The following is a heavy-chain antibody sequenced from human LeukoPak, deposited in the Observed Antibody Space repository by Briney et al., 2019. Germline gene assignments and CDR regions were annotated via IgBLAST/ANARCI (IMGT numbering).Heavy chain of an antibody. CDR3: ATYSGSHRDYFDY. Sequence: ASVKVSCKASGGTFSSYTISWVRQVPGQGLEWMGRIIPILGIANYAQKFQGRVTITADKSTSTAYMELSSLRSEDTAVYYCATYSGSHRDYFDYWGQGTLVTVSS. V-gene: IGHV1-69*02. J-gene: IGHJ4*02. D-gene: IGHD1-26*01. CDR1: GGTFSSYT. CDR2: IIPILGIA.